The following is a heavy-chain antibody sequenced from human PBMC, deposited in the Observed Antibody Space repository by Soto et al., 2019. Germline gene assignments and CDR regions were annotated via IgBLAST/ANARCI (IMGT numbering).Heavy chain of an antibody. D-gene: IGHD5-12*01. Sequence: PSETLSLTCTVSGGSISSRDHYWGWVRQSPGKGLEWIASIYYIGTTYYKSSLKSRVTISVDTSRNHFSLKLSSVTAADTAVYYCAKSAYDFSHLDIWGQGALVTVSS. CDR3: AKSAYDFSHLDI. V-gene: IGHV4-39*02. J-gene: IGHJ4*02. CDR2: IYYIGTT. CDR1: GGSISSRDHY.